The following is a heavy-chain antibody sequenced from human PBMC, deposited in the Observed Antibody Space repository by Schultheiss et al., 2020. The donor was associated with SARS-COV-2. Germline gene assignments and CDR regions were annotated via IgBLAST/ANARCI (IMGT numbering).Heavy chain of an antibody. J-gene: IGHJ3*02. CDR1: GFSLSTGGKC. V-gene: IGHV2-5*01. CDR3: AHEGRYPAVNDAFDI. D-gene: IGHD3-16*02. Sequence: SGPTLVKPTQTLTLTCTFSGFSLSTGGKCVSWIRQPPRKALEWLALIYWNDDKRYSPSLKSRLTITKDTSKNQVVLTMTNLDPVDTATYYCAHEGRYPAVNDAFDIWGQGTMVTVSS. CDR2: IYWNDDK.